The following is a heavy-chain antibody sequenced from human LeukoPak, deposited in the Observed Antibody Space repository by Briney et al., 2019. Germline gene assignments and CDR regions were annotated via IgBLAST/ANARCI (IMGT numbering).Heavy chain of an antibody. CDR1: GFTFSNAW. V-gene: IGHV3-15*01. CDR2: IKSKTDGGTT. D-gene: IGHD3-22*01. Sequence: GGSLRLSCAASGFTFSNAWMSWVRQAPGKGLEWVGRIKSKTDGGTTDYAAPVKGRFTISRDDSKNTLYLQMNSLKTEDTAVYYCTTDPNYDSSGYTDDYWGQGTLVTVSS. CDR3: TTDPNYDSSGYTDDY. J-gene: IGHJ4*02.